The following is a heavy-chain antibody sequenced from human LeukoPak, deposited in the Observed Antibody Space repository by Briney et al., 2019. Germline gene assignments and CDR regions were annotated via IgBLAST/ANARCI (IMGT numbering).Heavy chain of an antibody. Sequence: SETLSLTCTVSGASISSYYWSWIRQPPGKGLEWIGYIYYSGSTNYNPSLKSRVTISVDTSKNQFSLKLSSVTAADTAVYYCARGIYDILTGYEPLVYFDYWGQGTLVTVSS. CDR2: IYYSGST. D-gene: IGHD3-9*01. V-gene: IGHV4-59*08. J-gene: IGHJ4*02. CDR1: GASISSYY. CDR3: ARGIYDILTGYEPLVYFDY.